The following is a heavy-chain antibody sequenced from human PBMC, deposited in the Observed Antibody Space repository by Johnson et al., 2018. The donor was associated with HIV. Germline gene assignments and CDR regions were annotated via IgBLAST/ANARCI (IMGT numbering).Heavy chain of an antibody. CDR2: ISYDGSNK. D-gene: IGHD1-26*01. J-gene: IGHJ3*02. V-gene: IGHV3-30*18. CDR1: GFTFRSYG. CDR3: AKLVGASDAFDI. Sequence: QVQLVESGGGVVQPGRSLRLSCAASGFTFRSYGMHWVRQAPGKGLEWVAVISYDGSNKYYADSVKGRFTISRDNSKNTLYLQMNSLRAEDTAVYYCAKLVGASDAFDIWGQGTMVTVSS.